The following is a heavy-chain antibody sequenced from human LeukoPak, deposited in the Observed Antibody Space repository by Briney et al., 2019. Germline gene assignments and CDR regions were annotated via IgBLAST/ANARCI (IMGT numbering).Heavy chain of an antibody. Sequence: GGSLRLSCAASGFTFSDFWVSWVRQAPGKGLEWVANIKEDGSEKNCVDSVKGRFTISRDNAKNSLYLQMNSLRAEDTAVYYCARDAKWFDPWGQGTLVTVSS. CDR2: IKEDGSEK. V-gene: IGHV3-7*03. J-gene: IGHJ5*02. CDR1: GFTFSDFW. CDR3: ARDAKWFDP.